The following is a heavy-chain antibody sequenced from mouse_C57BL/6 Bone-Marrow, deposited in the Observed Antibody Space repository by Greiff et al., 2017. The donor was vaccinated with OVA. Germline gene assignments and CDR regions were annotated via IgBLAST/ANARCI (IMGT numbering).Heavy chain of an antibody. V-gene: IGHV1-81*01. CDR2: IYPRSGNT. D-gene: IGHD2-5*01. CDR3: AAYSNYGMDY. Sequence: VQLQQSGAELARPGASVKLSCKASGYTFTSYGISWVKQRTGQGLEWIGEIYPRSGNTYSNEKFKGKATLTADKSSSTAYMELRSLTSEDSAVYFCAAYSNYGMDYWGQGTSVTVSS. J-gene: IGHJ4*01. CDR1: GYTFTSYG.